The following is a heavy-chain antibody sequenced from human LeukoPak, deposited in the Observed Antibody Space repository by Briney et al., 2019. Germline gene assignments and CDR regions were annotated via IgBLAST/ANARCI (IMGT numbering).Heavy chain of an antibody. J-gene: IGHJ5*02. CDR1: GFTFSSYW. D-gene: IGHD6-6*01. CDR2: IKQDGSEK. CDR3: ARHWGEQLVRDGNWFDP. V-gene: IGHV3-7*01. Sequence: GGSLRLSCAASGFTFSSYWMSWVRQAPGKGLEWVANIKQDGSEKYYVDSVKGRFTISRDNAKNSLYLQMNSLRAEDTAVYYCARHWGEQLVRDGNWFDPWGQGTLVTVSS.